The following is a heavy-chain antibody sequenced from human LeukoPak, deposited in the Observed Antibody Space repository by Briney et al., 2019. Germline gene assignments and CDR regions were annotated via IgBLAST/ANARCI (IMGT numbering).Heavy chain of an antibody. CDR2: INHSGST. D-gene: IGHD6-19*01. V-gene: IGHV4-34*01. Sequence: SETLSLTCAVYGGSFSGYYWSWIRQPPGKGLEWIGEINHSGSTNYNPSLKSRVTISVDTSKNQFSLKRSSVTAADTAVYYCARGGRYSSGWYAYWGQGTLVTVSS. CDR3: ARGGRYSSGWYAY. J-gene: IGHJ4*02. CDR1: GGSFSGYY.